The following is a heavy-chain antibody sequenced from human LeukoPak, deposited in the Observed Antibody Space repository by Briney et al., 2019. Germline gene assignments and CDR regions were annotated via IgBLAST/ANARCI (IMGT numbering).Heavy chain of an antibody. V-gene: IGHV1-24*01. CDR3: ATGVPQRDSITMIVVVTLGAFDI. CDR1: GYTLTELS. J-gene: IGHJ3*02. Sequence: ASVKVSCKVSGYTLTELSMHWVRQSPGKGLEWMGGFDPEDGETIYAQKFQGRVTMTEDTSTDTAYMELSSLRSEDTAVYYCATGVPQRDSITMIVVVTLGAFDIWGQGTMVTVSS. CDR2: FDPEDGET. D-gene: IGHD3-22*01.